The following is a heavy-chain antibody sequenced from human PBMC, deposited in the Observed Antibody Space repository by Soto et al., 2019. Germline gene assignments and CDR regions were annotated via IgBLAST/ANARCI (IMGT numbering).Heavy chain of an antibody. CDR3: AKYFMREVQLAYGMDV. D-gene: IGHD3-16*01. Sequence: QPGGSLRLSCAASGFTFSSYAMSWVRQAPGKGLEWVSAISGSGGSTYYADSVKGRFTISRDNSKNTLYLQMNSLRAEDTAVYYCAKYFMREVQLAYGMDVWGQGTTVTVSS. V-gene: IGHV3-23*01. CDR1: GFTFSSYA. CDR2: ISGSGGST. J-gene: IGHJ6*02.